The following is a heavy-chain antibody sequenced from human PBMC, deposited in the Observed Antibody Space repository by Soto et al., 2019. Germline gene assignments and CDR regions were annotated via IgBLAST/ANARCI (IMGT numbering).Heavy chain of an antibody. J-gene: IGHJ4*02. D-gene: IGHD4-4*01. CDR2: IIPMFAAT. CDR1: GGSFSDFA. V-gene: IGHV1-69*01. Sequence: QVQLAQSGAEVRKPGSSVKVSCRASGGSFSDFAFSWVRQAPGQGLEWMGGIIPMFAATKYAQRFQDRVTITADASTKTIYLAFSSPTSDDPAVYYCARGGIDAVPAALSSYDDYTNYRFDSWGQGTLVSVSS. CDR3: ARGGIDAVPAALSSYDDYTNYRFDS.